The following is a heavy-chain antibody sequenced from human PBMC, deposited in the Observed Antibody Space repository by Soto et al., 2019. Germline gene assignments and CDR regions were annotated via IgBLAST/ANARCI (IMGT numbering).Heavy chain of an antibody. J-gene: IGHJ6*02. Sequence: QVQLVESGGGVVQPGRSLRLSCAASGFTFSGYAMHWVRQAPGKVLEWVALTSSDGSAKSDTGSVKGRFTISRDNSKNTLFLQTSSLTAGYTAVYFCPRDRTATHVDYYYGFDVWGQGTTVTVSS. D-gene: IGHD5-12*01. V-gene: IGHV3-30-3*01. CDR2: TSSDGSAK. CDR1: GFTFSGYA. CDR3: PRDRTATHVDYYYGFDV.